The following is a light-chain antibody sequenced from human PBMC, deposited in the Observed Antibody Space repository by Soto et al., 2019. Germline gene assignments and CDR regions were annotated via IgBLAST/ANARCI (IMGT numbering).Light chain of an antibody. CDR1: QGISSY. V-gene: IGKV1-9*01. CDR2: AAS. CDR3: QQLNSYPIT. J-gene: IGKJ5*01. Sequence: DIQLTQSPSFLSASVGDRVTITCRASQGISSYLAWYQQKPGKATKLLIYAASTLQSGVPSRFSGSGSGTEFPLTISSLQPEYFATYYCQQLNSYPITVGQGTRLEIK.